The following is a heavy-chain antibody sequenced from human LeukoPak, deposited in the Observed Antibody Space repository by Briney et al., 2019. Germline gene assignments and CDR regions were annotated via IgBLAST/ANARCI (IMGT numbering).Heavy chain of an antibody. CDR2: IYYSGNT. Sequence: PSETLSLTCSVSGGSISSGSCYWGWIRQPPGKGLEWIGSIYYSGNTYYNPSLKSRVTISVDTSKNQLSLKLSSVTAADTAVYYCARSIDYYDSSGPDYWGQGTLVTVSS. D-gene: IGHD3-22*01. V-gene: IGHV4-39*07. CDR1: GGSISSGSCY. J-gene: IGHJ4*02. CDR3: ARSIDYYDSSGPDY.